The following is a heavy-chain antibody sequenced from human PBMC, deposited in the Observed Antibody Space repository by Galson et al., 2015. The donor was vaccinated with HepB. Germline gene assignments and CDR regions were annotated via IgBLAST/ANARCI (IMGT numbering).Heavy chain of an antibody. CDR3: AKGIYYSIGWSRGAFDL. CDR2: ISDDGNNK. CDR1: GFTFRTYG. Sequence: SLRLSCAASGFTFRTYGMYWVRQAPGKGLEWVAFISDDGNNKYYADSVKGQFTISRDNSKNTLFGQMNSLRAEDTAVYYRAKGIYYSIGWSRGAFDLWGQGKMFTFSP. J-gene: IGHJ3*01. V-gene: IGHV3-30*18. D-gene: IGHD6-19*01.